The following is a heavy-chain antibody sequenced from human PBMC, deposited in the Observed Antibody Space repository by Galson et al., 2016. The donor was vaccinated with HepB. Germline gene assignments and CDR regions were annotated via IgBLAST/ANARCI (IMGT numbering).Heavy chain of an antibody. CDR2: IKSDGSKK. CDR1: GFTFSAYA. J-gene: IGHJ4*02. Sequence: SLRLSCAASGFTFSAYAMSWVRQAPGKGLEWVAIIKSDGSKKYYVDSVKGRFTISRDNAKNTLYLQMNSLRAEDTAVYYCARESGWSFDYWGQRTLVTVSS. CDR3: ARESGWSFDY. D-gene: IGHD6-19*01. V-gene: IGHV3-7*01.